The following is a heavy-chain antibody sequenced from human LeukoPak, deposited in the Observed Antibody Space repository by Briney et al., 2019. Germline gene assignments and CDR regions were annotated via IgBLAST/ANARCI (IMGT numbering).Heavy chain of an antibody. Sequence: GGSLRLSCAASGFTFSSYGMHWVRQAPGKGLEWVAVISYDGSNKYYADSVKGRFTISRDNSKNTLYLQMNSLRAEDTAVYYCARVSDRDGAFDIWGQGTMVTVSS. V-gene: IGHV3-30*03. CDR3: ARVSDRDGAFDI. CDR1: GFTFSSYG. J-gene: IGHJ3*02. CDR2: ISYDGSNK. D-gene: IGHD3-10*01.